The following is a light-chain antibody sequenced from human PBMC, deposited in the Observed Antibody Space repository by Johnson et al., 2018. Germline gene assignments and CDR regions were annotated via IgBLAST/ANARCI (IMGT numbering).Light chain of an antibody. Sequence: TQPPSVSAAPGQQVTISCSGSSSNIGNNYVSWYQQLPVTATKLLIYENNKRPSGIPDRFSGSKSGTSATLGITGLQTGDEADYYCGTWDSSLSAGNVFGTGTKVTVL. CDR2: ENN. V-gene: IGLV1-51*02. J-gene: IGLJ1*01. CDR1: SSNIGNNY. CDR3: GTWDSSLSAGNV.